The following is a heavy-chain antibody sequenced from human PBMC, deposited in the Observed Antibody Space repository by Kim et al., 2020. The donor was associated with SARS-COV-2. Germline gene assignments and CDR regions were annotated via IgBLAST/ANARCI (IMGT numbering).Heavy chain of an antibody. CDR3: AKDLLPRDSSGPKFDY. CDR2: ISGSGGST. CDR1: GFTFSSYA. J-gene: IGHJ4*02. Sequence: GGSLRLSCAASGFTFSSYAMSWVRQAPGKGLEWVSAISGSGGSTYYADSVKGRFTISRDNSKNTLYLQMNSLRAEDTAVYYCAKDLLPRDSSGPKFDYWGQGTLVTVSS. V-gene: IGHV3-23*01. D-gene: IGHD3-22*01.